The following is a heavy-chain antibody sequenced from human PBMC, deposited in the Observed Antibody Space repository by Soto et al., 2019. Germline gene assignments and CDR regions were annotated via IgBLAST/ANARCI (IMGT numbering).Heavy chain of an antibody. V-gene: IGHV4-31*03. D-gene: IGHD3-10*01. CDR1: GCSISSGGYY. CDR2: IYYSGST. CDR3: ARDRPGDWFDP. J-gene: IGHJ5*02. Sequence: TLSLTCTVSGCSISSGGYYWSWIRQHPGKGLEWMGYIYYSGSTYYNPSLKSRVTISVDTSKNQFSLKLSSVTAADTAVYYCARDRPGDWFDPWGQGTLVTVSS.